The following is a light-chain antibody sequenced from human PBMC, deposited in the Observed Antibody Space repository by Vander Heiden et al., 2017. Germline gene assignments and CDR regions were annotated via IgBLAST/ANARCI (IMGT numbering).Light chain of an antibody. CDR3: QQFNSYPLPLT. Sequence: AIQLPQSPSSLSASVGDRVTITCRASQGISSALAWYQQKPGKAPKLLIYDASSLESGVPSRFSGSGSGTDFTLTISSRQPEDFATYYCQQFNSYPLPLTFGGGTKVEIK. V-gene: IGKV1-13*02. CDR1: QGISSA. CDR2: DAS. J-gene: IGKJ4*01.